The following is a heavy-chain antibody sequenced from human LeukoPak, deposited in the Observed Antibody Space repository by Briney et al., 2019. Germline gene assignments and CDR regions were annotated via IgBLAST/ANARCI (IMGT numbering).Heavy chain of an antibody. CDR2: ISSDGSTK. J-gene: IGHJ4*02. Sequence: GGSLRLSCVASGSTFSSYAMHWVRQAPGKGLEWVAVISSDGSTKYYADSVKGRFTISRDNSKNTLYLEMNSLRAEDTAVYYCARSNGGPFEYWGQGTLVTVSS. CDR1: GSTFSSYA. V-gene: IGHV3-30-3*01. D-gene: IGHD4-23*01. CDR3: ARSNGGPFEY.